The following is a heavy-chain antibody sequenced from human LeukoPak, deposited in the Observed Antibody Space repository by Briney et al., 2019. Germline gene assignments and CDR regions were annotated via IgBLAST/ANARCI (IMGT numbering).Heavy chain of an antibody. CDR3: ARDPLAAAGSGYYFDY. V-gene: IGHV3-30*04. D-gene: IGHD6-13*01. CDR2: ISYDGSNK. J-gene: IGHJ4*02. CDR1: GFTFSAYA. Sequence: DPGGSLRLSCAASGFTFSAYAIHWVRQAPGKGLEWVAVISYDGSNKYYADSVKGRFTISRDNSKNTLYLQMNSLRAEDTAVYYCARDPLAAAGSGYYFDYWGQGTLVTVSS.